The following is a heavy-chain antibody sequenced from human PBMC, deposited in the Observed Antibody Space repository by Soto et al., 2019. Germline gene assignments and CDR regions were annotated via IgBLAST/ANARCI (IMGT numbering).Heavy chain of an antibody. Sequence: SETLSLTCTVSGASISPYYWTWIRQPPGKGLEWIGYIFSSGNTNYNPSLKSRVTISVDTSKYQFSLKLSSVTAADTAVYYCAREYYYGSASYRAMDVSGHGTTVTVS. CDR2: IFSSGNT. CDR3: AREYYYGSASYRAMDV. CDR1: GASISPYY. J-gene: IGHJ6*02. V-gene: IGHV4-59*01. D-gene: IGHD3-10*01.